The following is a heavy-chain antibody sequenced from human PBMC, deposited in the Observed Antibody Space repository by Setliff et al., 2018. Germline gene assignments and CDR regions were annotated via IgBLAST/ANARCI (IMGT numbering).Heavy chain of an antibody. V-gene: IGHV3-72*01. CDR1: GLTITNYY. CDR2: IRDKANRYTT. Sequence: GGSLRLSCAASGLTITNYYMDWVRQAPGKGLEWVGRIRDKANRYTTEYAASVKGRLTISRDDSKNTLYLQVNSLRGEDTAVYYCAKDRSWFGAAAGTNYYYYMDVWGKGTTVTVSS. CDR3: AKDRSWFGAAAGTNYYYYMDV. J-gene: IGHJ6*03. D-gene: IGHD6-13*01.